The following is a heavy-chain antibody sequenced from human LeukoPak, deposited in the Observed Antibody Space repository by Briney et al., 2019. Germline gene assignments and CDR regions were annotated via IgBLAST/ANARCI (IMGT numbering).Heavy chain of an antibody. Sequence: SETLSLTCTVSGGSISSYYWSWIRQPPGKGLEWIGYIYYSGSTNYNPSLKSRVTISVDTSKNQFSLKLSSVTAADTAVYYCARFDDYDWFDNWGQGTLVTVSS. D-gene: IGHD4-17*01. CDR1: GGSISSYY. CDR2: IYYSGST. V-gene: IGHV4-59*12. J-gene: IGHJ5*02. CDR3: ARFDDYDWFDN.